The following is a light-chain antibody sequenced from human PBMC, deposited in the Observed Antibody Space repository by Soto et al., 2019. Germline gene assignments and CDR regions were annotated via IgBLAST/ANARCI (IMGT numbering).Light chain of an antibody. V-gene: IGLV2-23*01. CDR1: SSDVGSYNL. CDR2: EGS. Sequence: QSVLPQPASVYGSPGQSIPISCTGTSSDVGSYNLVSWYQQHPGKAPKLMIYEGSKRPSGVSNRFSGSKSGNTASLTISGLQAEDEADYYCCSYAGSSIVVFGGGTKLTVL. CDR3: CSYAGSSIVV. J-gene: IGLJ2*01.